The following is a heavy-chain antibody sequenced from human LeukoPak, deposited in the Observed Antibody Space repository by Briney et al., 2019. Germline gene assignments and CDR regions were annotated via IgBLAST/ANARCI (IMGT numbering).Heavy chain of an antibody. CDR3: ARSLGHDAFDI. J-gene: IGHJ3*02. D-gene: IGHD1-26*01. CDR2: IYYSGST. V-gene: IGHV4-59*01. CDR1: GGSISSYY. Sequence: SETLSLTRTVSGGSISSYYWSWIRQPPGKGLEWIGYIYYSGSTNYNPSLKSRVTISVDTSKNQFSLKLSSVTAADTAVYYCARSLGHDAFDIWGQGTMVTVSS.